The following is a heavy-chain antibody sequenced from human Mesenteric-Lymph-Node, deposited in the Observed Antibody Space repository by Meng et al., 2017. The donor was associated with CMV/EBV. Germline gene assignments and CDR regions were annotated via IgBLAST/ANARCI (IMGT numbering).Heavy chain of an antibody. D-gene: IGHD3-10*01. CDR2: MNPKSGNT. CDR3: ARWFKGIGADY. CDR1: GYTFINDD. Sequence: SCKASGYTFINDDIDWVRQATGHGLEWMGWMNPKSGNTGYAQKLQSRVTMTRDTSIDTAYLELTSLGSDDTAVYYCARWFKGIGADYWGQGTLVTVSS. V-gene: IGHV1-8*01. J-gene: IGHJ4*02.